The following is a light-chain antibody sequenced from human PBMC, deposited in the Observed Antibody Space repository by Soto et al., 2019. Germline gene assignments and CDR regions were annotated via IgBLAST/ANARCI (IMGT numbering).Light chain of an antibody. J-gene: IGLJ2*01. Sequence: QSALTQPASVSGSPGQSITISCTGTSSDVGSYKYVSWYQQHPGKAPKLMIYDVSNRPSGVSNRFSGSKSGNTASLTISGLQAEDEADYYCSSYTSSSLVVFGGGTKLTVL. CDR2: DVS. CDR3: SSYTSSSLVV. CDR1: SSDVGSYKY. V-gene: IGLV2-14*03.